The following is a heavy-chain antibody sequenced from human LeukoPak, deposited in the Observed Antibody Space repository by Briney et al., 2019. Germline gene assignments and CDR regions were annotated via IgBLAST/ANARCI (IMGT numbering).Heavy chain of an antibody. J-gene: IGHJ4*02. CDR2: ISSSGSTI. D-gene: IGHD3-22*01. CDR1: GFTXSDYY. V-gene: IGHV3-11*01. Sequence: GSLRLSXXXSGFTXSDYYMSWIRQAPGKGLEWVSYISSSGSTIYYADSVKGRFTISRDNAKNSLYLQMNSLRAEDTAVYYCARAPMMGRYFDYWGQGTLVTVSS. CDR3: ARAPMMGRYFDY.